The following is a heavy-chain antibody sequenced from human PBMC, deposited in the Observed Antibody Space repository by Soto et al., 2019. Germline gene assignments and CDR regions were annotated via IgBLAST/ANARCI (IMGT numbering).Heavy chain of an antibody. CDR3: ASLGVGDWANYYYYYGMDV. Sequence: SGGSLRLSCAATGFTFSVYAMTWVRQAPGKGPEWVSAVTANGGSTYSADSVKGRFTISRDNSKNTLFLQMNSLRAEDTAVYYCASLGVGDWANYYYYYGMDVWGQGTTVTVSS. V-gene: IGHV3-23*01. J-gene: IGHJ6*02. CDR1: GFTFSVYA. D-gene: IGHD2-21*02. CDR2: VTANGGST.